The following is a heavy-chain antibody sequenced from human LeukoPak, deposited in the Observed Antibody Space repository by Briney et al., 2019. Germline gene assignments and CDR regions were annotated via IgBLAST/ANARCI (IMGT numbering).Heavy chain of an antibody. CDR2: IIPIFGTA. D-gene: IGHD3/OR15-3a*01. CDR1: GGTFSSYA. V-gene: IGHV1-69*06. Sequence: SVKVSCKASGGTFSSYAISWVRQAPGQGLEWMGGIIPIFGTANYAQKFQGRVTITADKSTSTAYMELSSLRSGDTAVYYCARRGLVAGIYDLVYGFDLWGQGTMVTVSS. J-gene: IGHJ3*01. CDR3: ARRGLVAGIYDLVYGFDL.